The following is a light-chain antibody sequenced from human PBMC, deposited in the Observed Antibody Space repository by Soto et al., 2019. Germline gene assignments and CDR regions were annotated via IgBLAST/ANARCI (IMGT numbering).Light chain of an antibody. Sequence: GDRVTITCRASQGISSALAWYQQTPGKPPKLLIYDAYSLEIGVPSRFSGSGSVTDFTLTISSLQPEDFATYYCQQFNNYPFTFGPGTKVDIK. V-gene: IGKV1D-13*01. CDR2: DAY. CDR3: QQFNNYPFT. CDR1: QGISSA. J-gene: IGKJ3*01.